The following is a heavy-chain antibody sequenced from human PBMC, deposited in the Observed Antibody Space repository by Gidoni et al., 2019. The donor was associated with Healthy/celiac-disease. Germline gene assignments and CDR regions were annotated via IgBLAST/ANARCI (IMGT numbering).Heavy chain of an antibody. CDR3: ARRAAARPNY. Sequence: QVQLQPWGAGLLKPSETLSLTCAVYGGSFSGYYWSWIRQPPGKGLEWIGEINHSGSTNYNPSLKSRVTISVDTSKNQFSLKLSSVTAADTAVYYCARRAAARPNYWGQGTLVTVSS. CDR2: INHSGST. CDR1: GGSFSGYY. V-gene: IGHV4-34*01. D-gene: IGHD6-6*01. J-gene: IGHJ4*02.